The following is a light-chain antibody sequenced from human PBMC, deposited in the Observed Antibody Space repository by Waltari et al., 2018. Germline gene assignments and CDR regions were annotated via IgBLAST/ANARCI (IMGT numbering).Light chain of an antibody. CDR1: QSVRSN. V-gene: IGKV3-15*01. CDR2: GAS. Sequence: EIVMTQSPATLSVSPGERATLSCRASQSVRSNSAWYQQKPGQAPRLLIYGASTRATGIPARFSGSGSGTEFTLTISSLQSEDLAVYYCQQYNNWPLWTFGQGTKVEIK. CDR3: QQYNNWPLWT. J-gene: IGKJ1*01.